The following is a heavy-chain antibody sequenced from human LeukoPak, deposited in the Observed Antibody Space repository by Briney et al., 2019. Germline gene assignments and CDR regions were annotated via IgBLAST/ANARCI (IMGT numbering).Heavy chain of an antibody. CDR1: GFTFSSYA. V-gene: IGHV3-30*04. CDR3: ARVPKGSHVVVPATLEASWYFDL. J-gene: IGHJ2*01. D-gene: IGHD2-2*01. Sequence: GGSLRLSCAASGFTFSSYAMHWVRQAPGKGLEWVAVISYDGSNKYYADSVKGRFTISRDNAKNSLYLQMNSLRAGDTAFYYCARVPKGSHVVVPATLEASWYFDLWGRGTLVTVSS. CDR2: ISYDGSNK.